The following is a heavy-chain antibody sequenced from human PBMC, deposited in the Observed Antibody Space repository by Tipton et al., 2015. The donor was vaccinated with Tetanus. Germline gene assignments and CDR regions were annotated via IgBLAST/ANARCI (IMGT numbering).Heavy chain of an antibody. D-gene: IGHD7-27*01. CDR3: VTNWGSVNYGLDV. CDR1: GDSMSGSAHY. J-gene: IGHJ6*02. CDR2: INYSGRT. Sequence: GLVKPSETLTLTCIVSGDSMSGSAHYGAWVRQSPGKALEWIGSINYSGRTYYSPSLKSRVTMSVDTSKKDFSVRLGSVTAADTAVYYCVTNWGSVNYGLDVWGQGTTVTVSS. V-gene: IGHV4-39*02.